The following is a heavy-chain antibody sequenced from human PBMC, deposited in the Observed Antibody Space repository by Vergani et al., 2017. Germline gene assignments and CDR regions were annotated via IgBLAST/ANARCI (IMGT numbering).Heavy chain of an antibody. CDR3: ARVNTEPNGHLYQYYYRDV. Sequence: QVQLQQWGGGLLKPSETLSLTCVVNGGSFTSYHWTWIRQSPGEGLEWVGDIDHTGRPDFNPSLKSRLTMSVDKSRHQFSLTLNSGTATDTALYFCARVNTEPNGHLYQYYYRDVWGQGTAVTVS. J-gene: IGHJ6*03. CDR2: IDHTGRP. CDR1: GGSFTSYH. V-gene: IGHV4-34*01. D-gene: IGHD2-8*01.